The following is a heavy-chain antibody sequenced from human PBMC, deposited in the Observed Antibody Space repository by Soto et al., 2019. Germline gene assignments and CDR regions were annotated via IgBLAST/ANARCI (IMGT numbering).Heavy chain of an antibody. CDR1: GFTFSIYS. CDR2: ISSSSSTT. J-gene: IGHJ4*02. V-gene: IGHV3-48*01. Sequence: PGGSLRLSCAASGFTFSIYSMNWVRQAPGKGLEWVSYISSSSSTTYYADSVKGRFTISRDNAKNSLYLQMNSLRAEDTAVYYCARVSQVGLRTDYWGQGTLVTVSS. CDR3: ARVSQVGLRTDY. D-gene: IGHD1-26*01.